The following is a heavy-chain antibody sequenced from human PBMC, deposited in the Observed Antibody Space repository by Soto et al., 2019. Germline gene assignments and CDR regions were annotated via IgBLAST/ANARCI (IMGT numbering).Heavy chain of an antibody. V-gene: IGHV3-30*18. CDR2: ISYDGSNK. CDR1: GFTFSSYG. Sequence: GGSLRLSCAASGFTFSSYGMHWVRQAPGKGLEWVAVISYDGSNKYYADSVKGRFTISRDNSKNTLYLQMNSLRAEDTAVYYCAKDTVRNRYYYGMDVWGQGTTVTVSS. CDR3: AKDTVRNRYYYGMDV. J-gene: IGHJ6*02. D-gene: IGHD1-1*01.